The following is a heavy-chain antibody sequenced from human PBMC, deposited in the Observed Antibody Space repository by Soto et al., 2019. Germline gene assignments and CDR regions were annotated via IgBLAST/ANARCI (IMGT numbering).Heavy chain of an antibody. CDR2: ISAYYGKT. D-gene: IGHD6-19*01. J-gene: IGHJ4*02. CDR1: GYTFTSYG. V-gene: IGHV1-18*01. CDR3: ARGSSYNSGWYFDF. Sequence: ASVKVSCKTSGYTFTSYGISWVRQTPGQGPEWMGWISAYYGKTDYAQKLQGRVTMTTDTSTSTAYMELRTLRSDDTAVYYCARGSSYNSGWYFDFWGQGALVTVS.